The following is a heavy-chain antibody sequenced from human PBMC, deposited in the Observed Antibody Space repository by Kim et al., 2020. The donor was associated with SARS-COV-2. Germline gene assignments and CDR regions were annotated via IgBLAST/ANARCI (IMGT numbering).Heavy chain of an antibody. CDR3: ASEQWLGSHYFEH. D-gene: IGHD6-19*01. CDR2: IYYSGST. J-gene: IGHJ4*02. Sequence: SETLSLICTVSGGSISSSSYYWGWIRQPPGKGLEWIGSIYYSGSTYYNPSLKSRVTISVDTSKNQFSLKLSSVTAADTAVYYCASEQWLGSHYFEHWGQG. CDR1: GGSISSSSYY. V-gene: IGHV4-39*07.